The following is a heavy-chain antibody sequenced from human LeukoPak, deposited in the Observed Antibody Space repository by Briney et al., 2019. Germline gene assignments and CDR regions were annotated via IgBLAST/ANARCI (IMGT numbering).Heavy chain of an antibody. CDR1: GFTFDDYA. Sequence: PGRSLRLSCAASGFTFDDYAMHWVRHAPGKGLEWVSGISWNSGSIGYADSVKGRFTISRDNAKNSLYLQMNSPRAEDMALYYCAKGHSSGYYAGLDYWGQGTLVTVSS. CDR3: AKGHSSGYYAGLDY. CDR2: ISWNSGSI. J-gene: IGHJ4*02. V-gene: IGHV3-9*03. D-gene: IGHD3-22*01.